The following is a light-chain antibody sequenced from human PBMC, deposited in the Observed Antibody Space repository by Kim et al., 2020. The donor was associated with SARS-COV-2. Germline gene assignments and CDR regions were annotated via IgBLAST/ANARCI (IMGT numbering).Light chain of an antibody. J-gene: IGKJ4*01. CDR2: AAS. V-gene: IGKV1-39*01. CDR1: KSINSD. Sequence: AYGGDRITITCRTSKSINSDLSGYQQKPGKAPQLLIYAASTLQSGVPSRFSGSGSGTDFTLTMSNLQPEDVATYFCQQGLVTTLTFGGGTKVDIK. CDR3: QQGLVTTLT.